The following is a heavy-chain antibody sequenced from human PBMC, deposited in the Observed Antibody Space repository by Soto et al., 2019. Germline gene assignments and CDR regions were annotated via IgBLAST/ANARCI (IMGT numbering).Heavy chain of an antibody. V-gene: IGHV1-8*01. Sequence: ASVKVSCKASGYTFTSYDINWVRQATGQGLEWMGWMNPNSANTNYAQKLQGRVTMTTDTSTSTAYMELRSLRSDDTAVYYCARGSWFDDYWGQGTLVTVSS. J-gene: IGHJ4*02. CDR2: MNPNSANT. D-gene: IGHD3-10*01. CDR1: GYTFTSYD. CDR3: ARGSWFDDY.